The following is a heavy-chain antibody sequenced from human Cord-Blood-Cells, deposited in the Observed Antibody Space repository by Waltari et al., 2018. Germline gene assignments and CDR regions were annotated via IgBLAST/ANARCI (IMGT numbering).Heavy chain of an antibody. CDR2: ILYDGSNK. Sequence: QVQLVESGGGVVQPGRSTRVSCAASGFTFSSYGMHWVRQAPGKGLEWVVVILYDGSNKYYADSVKGRFTSSRDNSKNTLYLQMNSRRAEDTAVYYCARDDHVGADAFDIWGQGTMVTVSS. J-gene: IGHJ3*02. D-gene: IGHD1-26*01. CDR1: GFTFSSYG. V-gene: IGHV3-33*01. CDR3: ARDDHVGADAFDI.